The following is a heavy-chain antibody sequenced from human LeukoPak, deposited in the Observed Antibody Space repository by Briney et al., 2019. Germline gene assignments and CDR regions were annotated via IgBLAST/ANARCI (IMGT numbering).Heavy chain of an antibody. V-gene: IGHV4-4*07. CDR3: ARVKGSYGYKYYFDY. Sequence: SGTLSLTCTVSGGSISSYYWSWIRQPAGKGLEWIGRIYTSGSTNYNPSLKSRVTMSVDTSKNQFSPKLSSVTAADTAVYYCARVKGSYGYKYYFDYWGQGTLVTVSS. D-gene: IGHD5-18*01. CDR2: IYTSGST. J-gene: IGHJ4*02. CDR1: GGSISSYY.